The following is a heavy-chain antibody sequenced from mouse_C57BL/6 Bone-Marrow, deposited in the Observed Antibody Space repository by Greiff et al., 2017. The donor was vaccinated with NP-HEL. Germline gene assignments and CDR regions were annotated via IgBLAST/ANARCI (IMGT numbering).Heavy chain of an antibody. CDR3: AREGYYYGSNAFAY. CDR1: GYTFTDYY. J-gene: IGHJ3*01. D-gene: IGHD1-1*01. V-gene: IGHV1-26*01. CDR2: INPNNGGT. Sequence: VQLQQSGPELVKPGASVKISCKASGYTFTDYYMNWVKQSHGKSLEWIGDINPNNGGTSYNQKIKGKATLTVDKSSSTAYMELRSLTSEDSAVYYCAREGYYYGSNAFAYWGQGTLVTVSA.